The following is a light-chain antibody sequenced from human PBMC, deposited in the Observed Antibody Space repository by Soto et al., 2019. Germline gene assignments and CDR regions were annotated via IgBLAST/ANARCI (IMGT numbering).Light chain of an antibody. CDR1: TGAVTSGHY. V-gene: IGLV7-46*01. CDR3: LLSYSGARV. Sequence: QAVVTQEPSLTVSPGGTVTPTCGSSTGAVTSGHYPYWFQQKPGQAPRTLIYDTSNKYSWTPARFSGSLLGGKAALTLSGAHPEDEADYYCLLSYSGARVFGGGTQLTVL. CDR2: DTS. J-gene: IGLJ3*02.